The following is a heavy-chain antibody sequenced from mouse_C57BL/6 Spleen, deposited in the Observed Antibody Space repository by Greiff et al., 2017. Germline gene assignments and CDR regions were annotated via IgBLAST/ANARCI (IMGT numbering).Heavy chain of an antibody. V-gene: IGHV1-63*01. CDR3: ARNYGNYAWYFDV. CDR2: IYPGGGYT. Sequence: VQLQQSGAELVRPGTSVKMSCKASGYTFTNYWIGWAKQRPGHGLEWIGDIYPGGGYTNYNEKFKGKATLTADKSSSTAYMQFSSLTSEDSAIYYCARNYGNYAWYFDVWGTGTTVTVSS. CDR1: GYTFTNYW. J-gene: IGHJ1*03. D-gene: IGHD2-1*01.